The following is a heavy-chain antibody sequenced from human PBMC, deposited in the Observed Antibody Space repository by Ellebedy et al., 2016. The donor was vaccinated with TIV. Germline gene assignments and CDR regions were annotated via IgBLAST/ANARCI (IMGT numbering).Heavy chain of an antibody. J-gene: IGHJ4*02. CDR3: AKDRPATGAFDY. CDR2: IGESGGLT. CDR1: GFTFSSYA. V-gene: IGHV3-23*01. Sequence: GESLKISXVASGFTFSSYAMNWVRQSPGKGPAWVSAIGESGGLTYYRDSVKGRFTISRDNSKNTLSLQMNSLRVEDTAVYYCAKDRPATGAFDYWGQGALVTVSS. D-gene: IGHD4-17*01.